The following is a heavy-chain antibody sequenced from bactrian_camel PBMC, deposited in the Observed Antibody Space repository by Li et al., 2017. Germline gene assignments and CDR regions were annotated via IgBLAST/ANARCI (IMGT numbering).Heavy chain of an antibody. V-gene: IGHV3-2*01. CDR1: GFTFSTYY. J-gene: IGHJ4*01. D-gene: IGHD1*01. CDR2: LKWDGTDT. Sequence: QLVESGGGLVQPGGSLRLSCAASGFTFSTYYMSWVRQAPGKGLEWVSTLKWDGTDTYYADFVKGRFTISRANTMNTAYLQMDSLKSEDTAQYYCVALAGGFNYWGQGTQVTVS. CDR3: VALAGGFNY.